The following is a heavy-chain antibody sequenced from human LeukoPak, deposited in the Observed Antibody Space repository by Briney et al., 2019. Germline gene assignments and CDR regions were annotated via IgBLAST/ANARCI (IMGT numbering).Heavy chain of an antibody. CDR2: IIPIFGTA. V-gene: IGHV1-69*13. D-gene: IGHD3-16*01. CDR1: GATFSSYA. Sequence: SVKLSCTASGATFSSYAISWVRRAPGQGLEWMGGIIPIFGTANYAQKFQGRVMITADESTSTAYMELSSLRSEDTAVYYCARDSAQRYTWGIDYWGQGTLVTVSS. J-gene: IGHJ4*02. CDR3: ARDSAQRYTWGIDY.